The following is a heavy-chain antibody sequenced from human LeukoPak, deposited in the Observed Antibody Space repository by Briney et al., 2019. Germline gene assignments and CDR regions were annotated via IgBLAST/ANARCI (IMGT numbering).Heavy chain of an antibody. Sequence: GGSLRLSCAASGFTFSSYAMHWVRQAPGKGLEWVAVISYDGSNKYYADSVKGRFTISRDNSKNTLYLQMNSLRAEDTAVYYCAKKDSSSWSGGWFGPWGQGTLVTVSS. CDR3: AKKDSSSWSGGWFGP. D-gene: IGHD6-13*01. V-gene: IGHV3-30-3*02. CDR1: GFTFSSYA. CDR2: ISYDGSNK. J-gene: IGHJ5*02.